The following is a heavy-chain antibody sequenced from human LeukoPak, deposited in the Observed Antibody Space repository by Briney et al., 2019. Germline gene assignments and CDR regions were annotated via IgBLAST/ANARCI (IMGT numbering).Heavy chain of an antibody. CDR1: NYTFTSYG. CDR2: ISAYSGQT. Sequence: ASVKVSCKTYNYTFTSYGISWVRQAPGQGFEWLGWISAYSGQTNYSQKFQGRVTMTTDTPTSTAYMELRSLRSDDTAVYYCACQIEVGATHRGYYYYMDVWGKGTTVTVSS. J-gene: IGHJ6*03. D-gene: IGHD1-26*01. CDR3: ACQIEVGATHRGYYYYMDV. V-gene: IGHV1-18*01.